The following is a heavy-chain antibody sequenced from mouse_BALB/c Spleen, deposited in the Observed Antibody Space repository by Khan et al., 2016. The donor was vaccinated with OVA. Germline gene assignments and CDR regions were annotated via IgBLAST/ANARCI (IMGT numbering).Heavy chain of an antibody. D-gene: IGHD2-14*01. Sequence: QIQLVQSGPELKKPGETVRISCKASGYTFTTAGMQWVQKMPGKGLKWIGWINTHSGVPKYAEDFKGRFAFSLETSASTAYLQITNLKNEDTATYFCASGGAAYYRNDGGAIEYWGQGTSVTVSS. CDR2: INTHSGVP. V-gene: IGHV9-4*02. J-gene: IGHJ4*01. CDR1: GYTFTTAG. CDR3: ASGGAAYYRNDGGAIEY.